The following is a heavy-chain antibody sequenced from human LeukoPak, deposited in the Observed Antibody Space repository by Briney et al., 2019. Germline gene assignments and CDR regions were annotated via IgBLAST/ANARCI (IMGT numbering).Heavy chain of an antibody. V-gene: IGHV3-23*01. CDR3: ARDWGSITMVRGVLDY. Sequence: GGSLRLSCAASGFTFSSYAMSWVRQAPGKGLEWVSAISGSGGSTYYADSVKGRFTISRDNSKNTLYLQMNSLRAEDTAAYYCARDWGSITMVRGVLDYWGQGTLVTVSS. CDR2: ISGSGGST. D-gene: IGHD3-10*01. CDR1: GFTFSSYA. J-gene: IGHJ4*02.